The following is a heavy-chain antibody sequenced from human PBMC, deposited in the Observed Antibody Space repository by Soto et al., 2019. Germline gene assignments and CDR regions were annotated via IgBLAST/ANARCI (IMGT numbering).Heavy chain of an antibody. D-gene: IGHD2-15*01. CDR2: ISSSSSYI. V-gene: IGHV3-21*01. CDR1: GFTFSSYS. Sequence: GGSLRLSCAASGFTFSSYSMNWVRQAPGKGLEWVSSISSSSSYIYYADSVKGRFTISRDNAKNSLYLQMNSLRAEDTAVYYCARSGYCSGGSCYPVSNEYFQHWGQGTLVTVSS. J-gene: IGHJ1*01. CDR3: ARSGYCSGGSCYPVSNEYFQH.